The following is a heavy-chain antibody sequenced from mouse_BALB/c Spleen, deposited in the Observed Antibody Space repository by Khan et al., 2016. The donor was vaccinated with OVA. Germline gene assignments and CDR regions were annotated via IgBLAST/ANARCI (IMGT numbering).Heavy chain of an antibody. J-gene: IGHJ3*01. CDR3: SGLAYYYNSEGFAY. D-gene: IGHD1-1*01. CDR2: ISSGGSYT. Sequence: EVQLVESGGDLVKPGGSLKLSCAASGFTFSTYGMSWVRQTPDKSLDWVATISSGGSYTYYPDSVKGRFTISRDNAKNTLYLQMSSLKSEDTAMYYWSGLAYYYNSEGFAYWGQGTLVTVSA. V-gene: IGHV5-6*01. CDR1: GFTFSTYG.